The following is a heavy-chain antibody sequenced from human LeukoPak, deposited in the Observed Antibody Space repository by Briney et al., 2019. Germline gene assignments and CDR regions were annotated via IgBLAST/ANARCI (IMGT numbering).Heavy chain of an antibody. Sequence: GGSVRLSCVASGFTFSSYEVHWVRQAPGKGLEWLSYISSVGSIIYSEGVKGRFAVSRDNVTDSMYLQINSLRGEDTTVYYCAMEYRYSSGTSCLGTFDIWGQGTMVTVSS. CDR3: AMEYRYSSGTSCLGTFDI. V-gene: IGHV3-48*03. D-gene: IGHD2-2*01. J-gene: IGHJ3*02. CDR2: ISSVGSII. CDR1: GFTFSSYE.